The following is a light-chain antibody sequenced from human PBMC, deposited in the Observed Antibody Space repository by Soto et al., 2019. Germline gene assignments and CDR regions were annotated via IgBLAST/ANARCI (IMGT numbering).Light chain of an antibody. J-gene: IGKJ4*02. Sequence: EIVLTQSPATLSLSPGERATLSCRASQSVSSYLAWYQQKPGQAPRLLIYDASNRAAGIPARFSGGGSGTDFTLTISSLEPEDSALYYCQQRTNWPPWTFGVGTKVEIK. V-gene: IGKV3-11*01. CDR1: QSVSSY. CDR2: DAS. CDR3: QQRTNWPPWT.